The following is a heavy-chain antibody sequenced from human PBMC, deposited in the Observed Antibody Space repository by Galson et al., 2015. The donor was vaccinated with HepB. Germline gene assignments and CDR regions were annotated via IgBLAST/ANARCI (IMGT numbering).Heavy chain of an antibody. D-gene: IGHD2-15*01. CDR3: AEGYCDGGSCRPLDY. J-gene: IGHJ4*02. Sequence: SVKVSCKASGGTFSRYAISWVRQAPGQGLEWMGGIIPILGIVKYAQKFQGRVTITADKSTNTAHMELSSLRSEDTAVFYCAEGYCDGGSCRPLDYWGQGTLVTVSS. V-gene: IGHV1-69*10. CDR1: GGTFSRYA. CDR2: IIPILGIV.